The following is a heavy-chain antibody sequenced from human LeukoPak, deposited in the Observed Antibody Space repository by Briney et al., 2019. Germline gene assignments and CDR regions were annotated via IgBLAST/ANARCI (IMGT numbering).Heavy chain of an antibody. J-gene: IGHJ4*02. CDR1: GFTFSSYG. V-gene: IGHV3-30*03. CDR3: ARWRSGSCSD. CDR2: ISYHGSNM. D-gene: IGHD2-15*01. Sequence: GGSLRLSCAASGFTFSSYGMHWVRQAPGKGLEWVAFISYHGSNMDYIDSVKGRFTISRDNSKDTLYLQMNSLRAEDTAVYYCARWRSGSCSDWGQGTRVTVSS.